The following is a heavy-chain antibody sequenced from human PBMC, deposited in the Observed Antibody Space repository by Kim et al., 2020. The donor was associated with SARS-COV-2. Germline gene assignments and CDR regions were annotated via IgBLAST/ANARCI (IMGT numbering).Heavy chain of an antibody. D-gene: IGHD2-15*01. V-gene: IGHV4-34*01. J-gene: IGHJ6*02. CDR2: ST. CDR3: ARDSSYGMDV. Sequence: STTYNPSLKSRVTISVDTSKNQFSLKLSSVTAADTAVYYCARDSSYGMDVWGQGTTVTVSS.